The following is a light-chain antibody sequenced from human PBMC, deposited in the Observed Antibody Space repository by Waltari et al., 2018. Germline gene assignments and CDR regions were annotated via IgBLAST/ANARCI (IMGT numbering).Light chain of an antibody. CDR3: AVWDDSLNGHV. CDR2: SNN. Sequence: QSVLTQPPSASGTPGQRVTMSCSGSTSNIGRNPVNWYQQLPGTAPKLLIYSNNQRPSGVPERLSGSKSGTSASLAISGLQSEDEADYYCAVWDDSLNGHVFGGGTKLTVL. V-gene: IGLV1-44*01. CDR1: TSNIGRNP. J-gene: IGLJ3*02.